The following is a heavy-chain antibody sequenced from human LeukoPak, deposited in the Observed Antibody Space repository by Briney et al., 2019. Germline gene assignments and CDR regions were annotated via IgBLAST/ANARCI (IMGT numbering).Heavy chain of an antibody. D-gene: IGHD3-16*01. Sequence: SETLSLTCAVYGGSFSGYYWSWIRQPPGKGLEWIGEINHSGSTNYNPSLKSRVTISVDTSRNQFSLKLSSVTAADTAVYYCASVPDVWGSLGAFDIWGQGTMVTVSS. CDR2: INHSGST. CDR3: ASVPDVWGSLGAFDI. V-gene: IGHV4-34*01. J-gene: IGHJ3*02. CDR1: GGSFSGYY.